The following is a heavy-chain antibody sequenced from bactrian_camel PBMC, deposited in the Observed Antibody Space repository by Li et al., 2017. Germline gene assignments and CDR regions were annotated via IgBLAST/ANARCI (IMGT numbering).Heavy chain of an antibody. J-gene: IGHJ4*01. Sequence: DVQLVESGGGLVQPGESLTLSCAASGDSLSNFAMSWVRQGPGKGLEWVASINSGGTNTYYRDSLMGRFTISRDNAKNTLSLQLNSLKTEDTAMYYCAQQSSPTPVGDYEYKYWGQGTQVTVS. CDR1: GDSLSNFA. D-gene: IGHD6*01. V-gene: IGHV3S31*01. CDR2: INSGGTNT. CDR3: AQQSSPTPVGDYEYKY.